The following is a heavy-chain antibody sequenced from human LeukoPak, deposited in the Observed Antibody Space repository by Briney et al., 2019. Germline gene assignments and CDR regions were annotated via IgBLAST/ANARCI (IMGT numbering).Heavy chain of an antibody. V-gene: IGHV3-30-3*01. Sequence: GGSLRLSCAASGFTFISYAMTWVRQAPGKGLEWVSSILTDGNNRHHADSVKGRFTISRDNSENTLYLQMNSLRPEDTAIYYCARDSLRGDYESPTGYWGQGTLVSVSS. CDR1: GFTFISYA. J-gene: IGHJ4*02. CDR2: ILTDGNNR. CDR3: ARDSLRGDYESPTGY. D-gene: IGHD4-17*01.